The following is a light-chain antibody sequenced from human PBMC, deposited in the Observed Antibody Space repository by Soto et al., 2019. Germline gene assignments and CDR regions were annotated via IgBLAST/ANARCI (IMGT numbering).Light chain of an antibody. V-gene: IGKV3-20*01. CDR2: GAF. J-gene: IGKJ1*01. CDR1: PSVTNF. Sequence: EIVLTQSPATLSLSPGERATLSCRASPSVTNFLAWYQQKPGQAPRLLIYGAFNRATGIPARFSGSGSGTDFTLTISRLEPEDFAVYYCQQYGSSLTWTFGQGTKV. CDR3: QQYGSSLTWT.